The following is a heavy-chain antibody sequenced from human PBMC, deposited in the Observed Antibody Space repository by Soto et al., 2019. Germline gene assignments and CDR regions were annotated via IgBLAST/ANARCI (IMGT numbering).Heavy chain of an antibody. J-gene: IGHJ5*02. D-gene: IGHD4-4*01. V-gene: IGHV4-59*01. Sequence: SETLSLTCTVSGGSISSYYWSWIRQPPGKGLEWIGYIYYSGSTNYNPSLKSRVTISVDTSKNQFSLKLSSVTAADTAVYYCARGYDYNQQAASWGQGTLVTVSS. CDR2: IYYSGST. CDR3: ARGYDYNQQAAS. CDR1: GGSISSYY.